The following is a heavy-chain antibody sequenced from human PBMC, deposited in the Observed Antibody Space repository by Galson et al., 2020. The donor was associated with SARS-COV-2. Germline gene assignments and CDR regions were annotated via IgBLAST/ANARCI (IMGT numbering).Heavy chain of an antibody. CDR3: AKPGYCRSDNLLCRDVDY. D-gene: IGHD2-2*01. V-gene: IGHV3-23*01. J-gene: IGHJ4*02. Sequence: GSLRLSCAASGFPISGFAFNRFAMHWVRQAPGKGLSWVSSISGSGGNTYYADSVEGRFTISRDNYRDTVYLQMNSLRVEDTGIYYCAKPGYCRSDNLLCRDVDYWGQGTLVTVSS. CDR2: ISGSGGNT. CDR1: GFPISGFAFNRFA.